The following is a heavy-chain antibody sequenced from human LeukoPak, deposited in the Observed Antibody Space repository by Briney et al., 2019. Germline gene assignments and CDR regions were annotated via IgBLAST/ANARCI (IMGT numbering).Heavy chain of an antibody. D-gene: IGHD5-18*01. Sequence: GRSLRLSCAASGLTFSSYAMHWVRQAPGKGLEWVAVISYDGSNKYYADSVKGRFTISRDNSKNTLYLQMNSLRAEDTAVYYCASESGIQLRSHERYYFDYWGQGTLVTVSS. V-gene: IGHV3-30*04. J-gene: IGHJ4*02. CDR3: ASESGIQLRSHERYYFDY. CDR1: GLTFSSYA. CDR2: ISYDGSNK.